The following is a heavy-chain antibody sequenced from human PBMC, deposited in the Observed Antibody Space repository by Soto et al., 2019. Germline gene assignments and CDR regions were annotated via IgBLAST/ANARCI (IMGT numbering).Heavy chain of an antibody. V-gene: IGHV1-18*01. CDR3: AREVVPAASADYYYYYMDF. J-gene: IGHJ6*03. CDR1: GYTFTSYG. D-gene: IGHD2-2*01. CDR2: ISAYNGNT. Sequence: VASVKVSCKASGYTFTSYGISWVRQAPGQGLEWMGWISAYNGNTNYAQKLQGRVTMTTDTSTSTAYMELRSLRSDDTAVYYCAREVVPAASADYYYYYMDFWGKGTMVTVSS.